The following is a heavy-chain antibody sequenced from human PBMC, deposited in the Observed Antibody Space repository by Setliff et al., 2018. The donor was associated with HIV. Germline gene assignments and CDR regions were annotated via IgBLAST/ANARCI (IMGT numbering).Heavy chain of an antibody. CDR1: GFTFSDYY. CDR3: ASVLRYYGSGSYPFGY. CDR2: ISSSSSYT. J-gene: IGHJ4*02. D-gene: IGHD3-10*01. V-gene: IGHV3-11*06. Sequence: GGSLRLSCAASGFTFSDYYMSWIRQAPGKGLKWVSYISSSSSYTNYADSVKGRFTISRDNSKNTLYLQMNSLRAEDTAVYYCASVLRYYGSGSYPFGYWGQGTLVTVSS.